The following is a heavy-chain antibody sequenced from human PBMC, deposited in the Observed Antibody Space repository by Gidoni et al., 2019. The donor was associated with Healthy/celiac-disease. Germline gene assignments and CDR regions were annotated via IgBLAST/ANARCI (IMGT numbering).Heavy chain of an antibody. CDR1: GFTFGSSA. Sequence: QVQLVESGGGVVQPGRSLRPSCAASGFTFGSSAMHWVRQAPGKGLEWVAVISYDGSNKYYADSVKGRFTIARDNSKNTLYLQMNSLRAEDTAVYYCARDRSSSWYRHFDLWGRGTLVTVSS. V-gene: IGHV3-30-3*01. CDR2: ISYDGSNK. J-gene: IGHJ2*01. CDR3: ARDRSSSWYRHFDL. D-gene: IGHD6-13*01.